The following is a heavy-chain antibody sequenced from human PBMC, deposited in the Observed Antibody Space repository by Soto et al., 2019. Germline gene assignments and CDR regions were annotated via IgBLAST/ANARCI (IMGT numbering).Heavy chain of an antibody. CDR3: ARDGYRISWYNWFDT. J-gene: IGHJ5*02. Sequence: PSVKVSCKASGGTFSSYAISWVRQAPGQGLEWMGGIIPIFGTANYAQKFQGRVTITADESTSTAYMELSSLRSEDTAVYYCARDGYRISWYNWFDTWGQGTLVTVSA. CDR1: GGTFSSYA. D-gene: IGHD6-13*01. V-gene: IGHV1-69*13. CDR2: IIPIFGTA.